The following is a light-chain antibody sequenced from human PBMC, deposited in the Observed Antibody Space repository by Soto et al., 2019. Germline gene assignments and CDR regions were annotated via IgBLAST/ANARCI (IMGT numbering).Light chain of an antibody. CDR3: CSYAVSSTLL. CDR2: EGS. J-gene: IGLJ2*01. Sequence: QSALTQPASVSVSPGQSITISCTGTSSDVGSYNLVSWYQQHPGKAPKLMIYEGSKRLSGVSNSFSGSKSCNTASLTISGLQAEEEADYYCCSYAVSSTLLFGGVTKVTV. V-gene: IGLV2-23*01. CDR1: SSDVGSYNL.